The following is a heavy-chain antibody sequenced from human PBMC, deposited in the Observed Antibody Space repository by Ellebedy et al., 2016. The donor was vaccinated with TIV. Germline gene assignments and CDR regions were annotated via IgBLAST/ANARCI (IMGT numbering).Heavy chain of an antibody. D-gene: IGHD3-10*01. Sequence: AASVKVSCKASGGTFNNSAISWVRQAPGQGLEWLGRIIPILGIANYAQDFQGRVTITADRSTSTVFMELSSLTSEDTAVYYCARAVGTSGTGAPYWGQGTLVSVSS. J-gene: IGHJ4*02. CDR2: IIPILGIA. CDR1: GGTFNNSA. V-gene: IGHV1-69*04. CDR3: ARAVGTSGTGAPY.